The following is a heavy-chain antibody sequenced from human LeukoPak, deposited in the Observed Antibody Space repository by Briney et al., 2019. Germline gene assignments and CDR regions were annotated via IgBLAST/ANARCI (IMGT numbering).Heavy chain of an antibody. J-gene: IGHJ6*03. CDR1: GYSFTSYW. CDR2: IYPGDSDT. V-gene: IGHV5-51*01. Sequence: GESLKISCKGSGYSFTSYWIGWVRQMPGKGLEWMGIIYPGDSDTRYGPSFQGQVTISADKSISTAYLQWSSLKASDTAMYYCARHPVAVAGTGYYYYMDVWGKGTTVTVSS. CDR3: ARHPVAVAGTGYYYYMDV. D-gene: IGHD6-19*01.